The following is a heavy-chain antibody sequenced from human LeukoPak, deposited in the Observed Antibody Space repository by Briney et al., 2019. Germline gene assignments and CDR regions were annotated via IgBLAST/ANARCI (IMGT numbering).Heavy chain of an antibody. CDR3: AKVQEMDTILPPFHY. V-gene: IGHV3-23*01. D-gene: IGHD5-24*01. J-gene: IGHJ4*02. CDR1: GFTFSNCA. Sequence: GGSLRLSCAASGFTFSNCAMSWVRQAPGKGLEWVSAISGSGGTTFYADSVKGRFTISRDNSKDTLYLQVNSLRAANTAIYYCAKVQEMDTILPPFHYWGQGTLVTVS. CDR2: ISGSGGTT.